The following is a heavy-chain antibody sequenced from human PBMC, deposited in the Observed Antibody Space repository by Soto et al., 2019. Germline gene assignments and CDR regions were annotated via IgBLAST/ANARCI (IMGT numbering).Heavy chain of an antibody. D-gene: IGHD6-19*01. J-gene: IGHJ4*02. CDR3: AHTLVAGLGYYFDY. V-gene: IGHV2-5*02. Sequence: QITLKESGPTLVKHTQTLTLTCTFSGFSLSTTRVGVGWIRQPPGKALEWLALIYWDDDKRYSPFLKSRLTFTKDTSKNQVVLTMTNMDPMDTATYFCAHTLVAGLGYYFDYWGQGTLVTVSS. CDR1: GFSLSTTRVG. CDR2: IYWDDDK.